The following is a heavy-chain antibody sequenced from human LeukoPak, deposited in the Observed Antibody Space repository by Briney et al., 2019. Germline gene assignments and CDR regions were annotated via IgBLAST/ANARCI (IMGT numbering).Heavy chain of an antibody. CDR3: ARDQGYDDSSGYLAY. CDR2: IYTGGST. D-gene: IGHD3-22*01. J-gene: IGHJ4*02. V-gene: IGHV3-53*01. CDR1: GFTVSNNY. Sequence: GGSLRLSCAASGFTVSNNYMSWVRQAPGKGLEWVSVIYTGGSTYYADSVKGRFTISRDNSKNTLYFQMNSLRTEDTAVYYCARDQGYDDSSGYLAYWGQGTLVTVSS.